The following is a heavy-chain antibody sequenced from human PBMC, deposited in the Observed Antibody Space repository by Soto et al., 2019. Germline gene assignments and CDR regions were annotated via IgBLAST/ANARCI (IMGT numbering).Heavy chain of an antibody. CDR2: IIPILGIA. J-gene: IGHJ4*02. CDR3: ASGLGDSSSWNY. Sequence: GASVKVSCKASGGTFSSYTISWVRQAPGQGLEWMGRIIPILGIANYAQKFQGRVTITADKSTSTAYMELSSLRSEDTAVYYCASGLGDSSSWNYWGQGTLVTVSS. V-gene: IGHV1-69*02. D-gene: IGHD6-13*01. CDR1: GGTFSSYT.